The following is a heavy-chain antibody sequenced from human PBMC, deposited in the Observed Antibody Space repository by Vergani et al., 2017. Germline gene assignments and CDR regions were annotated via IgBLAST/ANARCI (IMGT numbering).Heavy chain of an antibody. CDR3: ARDSVGYCTNGVCNLGY. Sequence: QVQLVQSGAEVKKPGASVKVSCKASGYTFTGYYMHWVRQAPGQGLEWMGWINPNSGGTNYAQKFQGRVTMTRDTSISTAYMELSRLRSDDTAVYYCARDSVGYCTNGVCNLGYWGQGTLVTVSS. CDR1: GYTFTGYY. CDR2: INPNSGGT. V-gene: IGHV1-2*02. J-gene: IGHJ4*02. D-gene: IGHD2-8*01.